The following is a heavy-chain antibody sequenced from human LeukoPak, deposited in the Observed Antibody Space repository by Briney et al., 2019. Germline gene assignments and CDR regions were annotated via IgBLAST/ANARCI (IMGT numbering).Heavy chain of an antibody. CDR1: GDSISGYY. CDR2: INHSGST. D-gene: IGHD4-17*01. Sequence: PSETLSLTCTVSGDSISGYYWSWIRQPPGKGLEWIGEINHSGSTNYNPSLKSRVTISVDTSKNQFSLKLSSVTAADTAVYYCARGHYAIDYWGQGTLVTVSS. V-gene: IGHV4-34*01. J-gene: IGHJ4*02. CDR3: ARGHYAIDY.